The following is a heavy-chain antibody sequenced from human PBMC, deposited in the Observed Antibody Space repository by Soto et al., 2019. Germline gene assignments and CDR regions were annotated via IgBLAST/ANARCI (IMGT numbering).Heavy chain of an antibody. Sequence: PGGSLRLSCAASGFTFSSYSMNWVRQAPGKGLEWVSYISSSSSTIYYADSVKGRFTISRDNAKNSLYLQMNSLRDEDTAVYYCARWRKYSGSYSRHGMDVWGQGTTVTVSS. J-gene: IGHJ6*02. CDR1: GFTFSSYS. V-gene: IGHV3-48*02. CDR2: ISSSSSTI. CDR3: ARWRKYSGSYSRHGMDV. D-gene: IGHD1-26*01.